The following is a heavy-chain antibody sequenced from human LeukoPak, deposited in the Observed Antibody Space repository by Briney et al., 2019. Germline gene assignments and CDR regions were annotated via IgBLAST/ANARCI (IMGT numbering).Heavy chain of an antibody. CDR2: IKQDGSEK. J-gene: IGHJ5*02. Sequence: QPGGSLRLSCAASGFTFSSYWMSWVHQAPGKGLEWVANIKQDGSEKYYVDSVKGRFTISRDNAKNSLYLQMNSLRAEDTAVYYCARDQTASWPYNWFDPWGQGTLVTVSS. CDR1: GFTFSSYW. V-gene: IGHV3-7*01. CDR3: ARDQTASWPYNWFDP. D-gene: IGHD6-13*01.